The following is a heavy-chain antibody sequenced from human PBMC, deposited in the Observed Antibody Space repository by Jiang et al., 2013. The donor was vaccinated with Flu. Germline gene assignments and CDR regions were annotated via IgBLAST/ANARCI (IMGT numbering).Heavy chain of an antibody. D-gene: IGHD5-18*01. Sequence: GAEVKKPGASVKVSCKASNYTFTSYGISWVRQAPGQGLEWMGWISGYNGDTNYAQKFQGRVTVTTDTSTSTVYMEMRSLRSDDTAVYYCARDRSLGYGRSPDFDYWGQGTWSPSPQ. V-gene: IGHV1-18*01. CDR2: ISGYNGDT. J-gene: IGHJ4*02. CDR1: NYTFTSYG. CDR3: ARDRSLGYGRSPDFDY.